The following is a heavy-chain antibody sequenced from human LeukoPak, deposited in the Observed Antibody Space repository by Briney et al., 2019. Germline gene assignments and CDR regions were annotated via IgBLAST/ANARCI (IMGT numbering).Heavy chain of an antibody. V-gene: IGHV3-33*06. CDR2: IWYDGSNK. CDR3: AKERAAAVEGYFDY. CDR1: GFRFSSYG. D-gene: IGHD6-13*01. J-gene: IGHJ4*02. Sequence: GGSLRLSCAASGFRFSSYGMHWVRQAPGKGLEWVAVIWYDGSNKYYADSVKGRFTISGDNSKNTLYLQMNSLRAEDTAVYYCAKERAAAVEGYFDYWGQGTLVTVSS.